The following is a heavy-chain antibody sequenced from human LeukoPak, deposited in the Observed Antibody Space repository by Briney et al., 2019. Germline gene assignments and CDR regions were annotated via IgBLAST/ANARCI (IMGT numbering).Heavy chain of an antibody. CDR1: GYTFTSYG. CDR2: ISAYNGNT. V-gene: IGHV1-18*01. CDR3: ARESGSYPIRTFDY. D-gene: IGHD1-26*01. J-gene: IGHJ4*02. Sequence: ASVKVSCKASGYTFTSYGISWVRQAPGQGLEWMGWISAYNGNTNYAQELQGRVTMTTDTSTSTAYMELRSLRSDDTAVYYCARESGSYPIRTFDYWGQGTLVTVSS.